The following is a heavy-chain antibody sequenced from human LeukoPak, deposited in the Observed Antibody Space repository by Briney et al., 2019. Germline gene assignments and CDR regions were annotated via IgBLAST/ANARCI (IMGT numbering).Heavy chain of an antibody. CDR2: ITAIFGTA. Sequence: SVKVSCKAPGGTLSSYGISWVRQAPGQGPEWMGGITAIFGTANYAQKFQGRVTITTDESTSTAYMDLSSLRSEDTAIYYCAATGGSYYSYFDYWGQGTLVTVSS. V-gene: IGHV1-69*05. J-gene: IGHJ4*02. CDR3: AATGGSYYSYFDY. D-gene: IGHD1-26*01. CDR1: GGTLSSYG.